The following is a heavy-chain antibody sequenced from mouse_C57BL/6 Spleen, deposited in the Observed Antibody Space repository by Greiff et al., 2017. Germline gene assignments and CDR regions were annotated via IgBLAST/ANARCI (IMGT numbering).Heavy chain of an antibody. V-gene: IGHV1-9*01. Sequence: VQLQQSGAELMKPGASVKLSCKATGYTFTGYWIEWVKQRPGHGLEWIGEILPGSGSTNYNEKFKGKATFTADTSSNTTYMQLSSLTTEDSAIYYCARSGVSVYYGNSLFAYWGQGTLVTVSA. CDR3: ARSGVSVYYGNSLFAY. CDR1: GYTFTGYW. J-gene: IGHJ3*01. D-gene: IGHD2-1*01. CDR2: ILPGSGST.